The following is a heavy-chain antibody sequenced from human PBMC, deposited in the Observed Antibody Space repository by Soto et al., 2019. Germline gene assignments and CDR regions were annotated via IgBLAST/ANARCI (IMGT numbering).Heavy chain of an antibody. CDR2: TYYRSKWYN. CDR1: GDSVSSNSAA. Sequence: PSQTLSLTCAISGDSVSSNSAAWNWIRQSPSRGLEWLGRTYYRSKWYNDYAVSVKSRITINPDTSKNQFSLQLNSVTPEDTAVYYCARSEQDIVVVPAAIPYYFDDWGQGTLVTVSS. CDR3: ARSEQDIVVVPAAIPYYFDD. D-gene: IGHD2-2*02. J-gene: IGHJ4*02. V-gene: IGHV6-1*01.